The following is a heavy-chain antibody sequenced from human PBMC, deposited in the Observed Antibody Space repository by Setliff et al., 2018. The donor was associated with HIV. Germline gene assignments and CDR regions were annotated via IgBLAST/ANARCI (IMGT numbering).Heavy chain of an antibody. CDR1: GFTFSTHG. Sequence: GGSLRLSCAASGFTFSTHGMSWVRQAPGKGLEWVSAISGSGDDTNYADSVKGRFTISRDNSKSTVDLQMTSLTAEDTAVYYCVKDGDYRNGDYDAFDIWGQGTMVTVSS. V-gene: IGHV3-23*01. CDR2: ISGSGDDT. D-gene: IGHD4-17*01. CDR3: VKDGDYRNGDYDAFDI. J-gene: IGHJ3*02.